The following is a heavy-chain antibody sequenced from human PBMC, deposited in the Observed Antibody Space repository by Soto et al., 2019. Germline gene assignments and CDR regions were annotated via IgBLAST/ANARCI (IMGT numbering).Heavy chain of an antibody. CDR3: VRDQYSGYEFAL. V-gene: IGHV4-30-4*01. D-gene: IGHD6-25*01. CDR2: IPSRGRP. Sequence: PSETLSLTCSVSGASIAGGSYYWSWVRQPPGKGLEWIGYIPSRGRPFYNPSLTSRGTISADSSKNQLSLQLTSVTAADTAVYYCVRDQYSGYEFALRGQGNLVTVSS. J-gene: IGHJ1*01. CDR1: GASIAGGSYY.